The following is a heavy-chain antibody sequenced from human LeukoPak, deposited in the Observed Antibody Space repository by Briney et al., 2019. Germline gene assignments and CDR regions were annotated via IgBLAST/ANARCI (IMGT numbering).Heavy chain of an antibody. CDR3: AKAASSSWPSYYYGMDV. CDR2: ISYHARDQ. V-gene: IGHV3-30*04. D-gene: IGHD6-13*01. J-gene: IGHJ6*02. Sequence: GGSLRLSCAASGFTFSSYAMHWVRQAPGKGLEWVTVISYHARDQFYADSVKGRFTVSRDNSKNTLYLQMSSLRVDDTAVYYCAKAASSSWPSYYYGMDVWGQGTTVTVSS. CDR1: GFTFSSYA.